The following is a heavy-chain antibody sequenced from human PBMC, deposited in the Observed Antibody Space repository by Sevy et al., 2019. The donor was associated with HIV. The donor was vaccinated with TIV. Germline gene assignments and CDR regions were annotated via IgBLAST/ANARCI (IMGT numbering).Heavy chain of an antibody. CDR3: ARAPEYGEFVYFFDY. D-gene: IGHD4-17*01. J-gene: IGHJ4*02. Sequence: GGSLRLSCAASAFTFSSYWMSWVRQAPGKGLEWVANIKQDGSEKYYVDSVKGRFTISRDNGKKSLYLQMNSLRADDTAVYYCARAPEYGEFVYFFDYWGQGTLVTVSS. CDR1: AFTFSSYW. CDR2: IKQDGSEK. V-gene: IGHV3-7*01.